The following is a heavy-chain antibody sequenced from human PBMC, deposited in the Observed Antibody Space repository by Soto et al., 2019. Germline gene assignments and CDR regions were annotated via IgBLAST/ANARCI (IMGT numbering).Heavy chain of an antibody. CDR3: ARNPCGGSGGSCYSGGYYYYYSGMDV. D-gene: IGHD2-15*01. CDR1: GGSISSYY. CDR2: IYYSGST. J-gene: IGHJ6*02. Sequence: PSETLSLTCTVSGGSISSYYWSWIRQPPGKGLEWIGYIYYSGSTNYNPSLKSRVTISVDMSKNQFSLKLSSVTAADTAVYYCARNPCGGSGGSCYSGGYYYYYSGMDVWGQGTTVTVSS. V-gene: IGHV4-59*01.